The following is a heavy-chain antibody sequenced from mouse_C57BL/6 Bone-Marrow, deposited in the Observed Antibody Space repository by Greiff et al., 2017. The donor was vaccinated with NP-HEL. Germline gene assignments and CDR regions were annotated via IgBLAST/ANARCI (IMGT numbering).Heavy chain of an antibody. J-gene: IGHJ2*01. CDR1: GYSITSGYY. CDR2: ISYDGSN. V-gene: IGHV3-6*01. Sequence: EVQLQQSGPGLVKPSQSLSLTCSVTGYSITSGYYWNWIRQFPGNKLEWMGYISYDGSNNYNPSLKNRISITRDTSKNQFFLNLNSVTTEDTATYYCARVYYGSSYFDYWGQGTTLTVSS. D-gene: IGHD1-1*01. CDR3: ARVYYGSSYFDY.